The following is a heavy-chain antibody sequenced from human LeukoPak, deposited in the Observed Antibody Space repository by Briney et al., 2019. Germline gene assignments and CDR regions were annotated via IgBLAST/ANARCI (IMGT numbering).Heavy chain of an antibody. CDR2: IIHSGTT. Sequence: SETLSLTCAVFGESYSNFYWTWILQSPGNGLEWIGEIIHSGTTNYNPSFKSRVTISLDTSKTQFSLNLTSVTAADTAIYYCAGRYPGIGVSGNVWGQGTLVTVSS. V-gene: IGHV4-34*12. D-gene: IGHD6-19*01. CDR3: AGRYPGIGVSGNV. CDR1: GESYSNFY. J-gene: IGHJ4*02.